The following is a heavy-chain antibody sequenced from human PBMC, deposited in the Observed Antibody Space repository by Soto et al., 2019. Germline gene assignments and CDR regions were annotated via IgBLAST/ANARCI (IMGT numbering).Heavy chain of an antibody. CDR3: ATSYGSGYRAFDY. V-gene: IGHV1-69*04. CDR1: GDTFNFYS. CDR2: VNPIVSMS. J-gene: IGHJ4*02. D-gene: IGHD3-10*01. Sequence: QVQLVQSGAAVKRPGSSVKVSCKASGDTFNFYSINWVRQAPGLGLEWMGRVNPIVSMSNYAQRFQGRVTMTADKSTSTAYMEPSGLRSEDTAIYYCATSYGSGYRAFDYWGQGALVTVSS.